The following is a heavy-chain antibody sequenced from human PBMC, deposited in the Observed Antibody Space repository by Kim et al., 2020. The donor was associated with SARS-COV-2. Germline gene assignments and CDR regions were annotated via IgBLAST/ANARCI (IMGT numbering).Heavy chain of an antibody. Sequence: NDPSLKSRVTISVDTSKTQFSLKLSSVTAADTAVYYCARYTVYDILTGYDYWGQGTLVTVSS. J-gene: IGHJ4*02. V-gene: IGHV4-39*01. D-gene: IGHD3-9*01. CDR3: ARYTVYDILTGYDY.